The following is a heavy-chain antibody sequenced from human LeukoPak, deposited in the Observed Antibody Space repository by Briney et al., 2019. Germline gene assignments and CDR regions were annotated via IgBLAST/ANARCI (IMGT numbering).Heavy chain of an antibody. D-gene: IGHD3-22*01. J-gene: IGHJ4*02. CDR1: GFTFSSYW. CDR2: IKQDGSEK. V-gene: IGHV3-7*01. CDR3: ARVSRYYYDSSGYYPTFDY. Sequence: GGSLRLSCAASGFTFSSYWMSWVRQAPGKGLEWVANIKQDGSEKYYVDSVKGRFTISRDNAKNSLYLQMNSLRAEDTAVYYCARVSRYYYDSSGYYPTFDYWGQGTLVTVSS.